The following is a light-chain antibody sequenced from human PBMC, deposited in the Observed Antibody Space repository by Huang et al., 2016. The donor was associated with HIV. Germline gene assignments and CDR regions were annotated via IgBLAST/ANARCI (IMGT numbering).Light chain of an antibody. Sequence: EIVMTQSPATLSVSPGERATLSCRASQSVSSNLAWYQQKHGQAPRLLIYGASTRVTGVPARFSGSGSGTEFTLTISSLQSEDFAGYYCQQYDNGPIAFGQGTRLEI. J-gene: IGKJ5*01. CDR2: GAS. CDR3: QQYDNGPIA. V-gene: IGKV3-15*01. CDR1: QSVSSN.